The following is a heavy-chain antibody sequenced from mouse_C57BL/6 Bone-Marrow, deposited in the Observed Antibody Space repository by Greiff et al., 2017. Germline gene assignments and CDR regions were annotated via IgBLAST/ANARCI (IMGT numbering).Heavy chain of an antibody. CDR1: GFSLTSYG. Sequence: VQRVESGPGLVAPSQSLSITCTVSGFSLTSYGVHWVRQPPGKGLEWLVVIWSDGSTTYNSALKSRLSISKDNAKSQVFLKMNSLQTDDTAMYYCARHTAFYYGNSYAMDYWGQGTSVTVSS. CDR2: IWSDGST. D-gene: IGHD2-1*01. J-gene: IGHJ4*01. CDR3: ARHTAFYYGNSYAMDY. V-gene: IGHV2-6-1*01.